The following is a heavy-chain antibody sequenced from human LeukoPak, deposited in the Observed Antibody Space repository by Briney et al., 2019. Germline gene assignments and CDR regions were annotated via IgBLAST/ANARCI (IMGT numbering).Heavy chain of an antibody. V-gene: IGHV3-48*01. J-gene: IGHJ4*02. D-gene: IGHD1-26*01. CDR2: ISSSSSTI. CDR3: ARDMGGSRNMDY. Sequence: GSLRLSFAASGFPFSSYSMNWVRQAPGKGLEWVSYISSSSSTIYYADSVKGRFTISRDNAKNSLYLQMNSLRAEDTAVYYCARDMGGSRNMDYWGQGTLVTVSS. CDR1: GFPFSSYS.